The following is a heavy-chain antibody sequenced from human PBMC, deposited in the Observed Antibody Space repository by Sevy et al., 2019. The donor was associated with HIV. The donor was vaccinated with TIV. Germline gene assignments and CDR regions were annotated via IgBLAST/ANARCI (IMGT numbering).Heavy chain of an antibody. CDR3: AKAPNGYYGSGREGYYFDY. V-gene: IGHV3-23*01. D-gene: IGHD3-10*01. Sequence: GGSLRLSCAASGFTFSSYAMIWVRQAPGKGLEWVSAISGSGGSTYYADSVKGRFTISRDNSKNTLYLQMNSLRAEDTAVYYCAKAPNGYYGSGREGYYFDYWGQGTLVTVSS. J-gene: IGHJ4*02. CDR2: ISGSGGST. CDR1: GFTFSSYA.